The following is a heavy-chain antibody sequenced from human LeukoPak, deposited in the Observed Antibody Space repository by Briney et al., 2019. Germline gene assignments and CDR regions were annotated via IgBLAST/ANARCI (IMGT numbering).Heavy chain of an antibody. D-gene: IGHD7-27*01. J-gene: IGHJ2*01. CDR3: ARELVSLGTGYFDL. CDR1: GFTFGTYG. Sequence: GGSLRLSREASGFTFGTYGMTWVRQAPGKGLEWVSGITGSSTWTYYADSVKGRFTISRDNSKNTLQLQMHSLRAEDTAIYYCARELVSLGTGYFDLWGRGTLVTVSS. CDR2: ITGSSTWT. V-gene: IGHV3-23*01.